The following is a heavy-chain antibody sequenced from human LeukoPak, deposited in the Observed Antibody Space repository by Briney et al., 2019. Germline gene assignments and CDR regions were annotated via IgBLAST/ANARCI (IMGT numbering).Heavy chain of an antibody. J-gene: IGHJ4*02. V-gene: IGHV3-11*03. CDR1: GFTFSDYY. D-gene: IGHD5-18*01. Sequence: GGSLRLSCAASGFTFSDYYMSWIRQAPGKGLEWVSYISSSTTFTNYGDSVKGRFTISRDNAESSLYLQMNSLTAEDTAVYYCARGYNHACDYWGQGTLVTVSS. CDR2: ISSSTTFT. CDR3: ARGYNHACDY.